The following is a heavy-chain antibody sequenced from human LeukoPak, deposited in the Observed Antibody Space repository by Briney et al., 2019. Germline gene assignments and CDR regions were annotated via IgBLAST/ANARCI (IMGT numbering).Heavy chain of an antibody. D-gene: IGHD3-10*01. Sequence: GGSLRLSCAASGFTFSSYAMSWVRQAPGKGLEWVSAIGGSGGSTYYADSVKGRFTISRDNSKNTLYLQMNSLRAEDTAVYYCAEGTGVRGALGAFDIWGQGTMVTVSS. CDR2: IGGSGGST. J-gene: IGHJ3*02. CDR1: GFTFSSYA. V-gene: IGHV3-23*01. CDR3: AEGTGVRGALGAFDI.